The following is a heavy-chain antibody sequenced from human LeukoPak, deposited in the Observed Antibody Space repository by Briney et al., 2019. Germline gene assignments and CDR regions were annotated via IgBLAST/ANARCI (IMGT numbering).Heavy chain of an antibody. D-gene: IGHD5-18*01. V-gene: IGHV4-34*01. Sequence: PSETPSLTCAVYGGSFSGYYWSWIRQPPGKGLEWIGEINHSGSTNYDPSLKSRVSISVDSSKNQFSLKVSSVTAADTAVYYCARGSDTATGLYWGQGTLVTVS. CDR1: GGSFSGYY. J-gene: IGHJ4*02. CDR3: ARGSDTATGLY. CDR2: INHSGST.